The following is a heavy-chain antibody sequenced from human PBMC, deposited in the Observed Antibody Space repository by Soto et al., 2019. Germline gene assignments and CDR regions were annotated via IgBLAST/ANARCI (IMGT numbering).Heavy chain of an antibody. V-gene: IGHV3-48*01. D-gene: IGHD3-9*01. J-gene: IGHJ3*02. CDR1: GFTFSSYS. CDR2: ISSSSSTI. CDR3: ARDYDILTGYYKGGNAFDI. Sequence: GGSLRLSCAASGFTFSSYSMNWVRQAPGKGLEWVSYISSSSSTIYYADSGKGRFTISRDNAKNSLYLQMNSLRAEDTAVYYCARDYDILTGYYKGGNAFDIWGQGTMVTVSS.